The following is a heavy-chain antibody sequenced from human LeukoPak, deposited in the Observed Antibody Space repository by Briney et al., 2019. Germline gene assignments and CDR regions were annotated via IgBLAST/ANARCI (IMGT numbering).Heavy chain of an antibody. D-gene: IGHD3-22*01. CDR3: AREDYYDSGSFDP. CDR2: MNPNSGNT. CDR1: GYTFNSYS. Sequence: GASVKVSCKVSGYTFNSYSMNWVRQATGQGLEWMGWMNPNSGNTAYAQKFQGRVSITRNTSISTVYLELSSLRSEDTAVYYCAREDYYDSGSFDPWGQGTLVTVSS. J-gene: IGHJ5*02. V-gene: IGHV1-8*03.